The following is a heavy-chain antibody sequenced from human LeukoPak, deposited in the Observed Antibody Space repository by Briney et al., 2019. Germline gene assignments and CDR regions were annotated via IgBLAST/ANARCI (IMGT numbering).Heavy chain of an antibody. J-gene: IGHJ3*02. D-gene: IGHD5-18*01. Sequence: GGSLRLSCAASGFTFSSYAMHWVRQAPGKGLEWVAAISYDGSNKYSADSVKGRFTISRDNSKNTLYLQMSSLRADDTALYYCAGVDAAMPDAFDIWGRGTTVTVSS. V-gene: IGHV3-30*04. CDR2: ISYDGSNK. CDR1: GFTFSSYA. CDR3: AGVDAAMPDAFDI.